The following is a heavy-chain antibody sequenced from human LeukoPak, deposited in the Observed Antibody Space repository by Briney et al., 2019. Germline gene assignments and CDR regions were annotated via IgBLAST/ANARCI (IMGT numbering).Heavy chain of an antibody. CDR3: AREGYGDYNRNFAY. J-gene: IGHJ4*02. Sequence: KPSETLSLTCAVSGDSISGSNWWRFGRPPPGKVLSLTGENHHSGTTYYNPPLRSLTIITEDTNKNQFSQKMNSVTAADTGDYYGAREGYGDYNRNFAYWGQGTLVTVSS. V-gene: IGHV4-4*02. D-gene: IGHD4-17*01. CDR2: NHHSGTT. CDR1: GDSISGSNW.